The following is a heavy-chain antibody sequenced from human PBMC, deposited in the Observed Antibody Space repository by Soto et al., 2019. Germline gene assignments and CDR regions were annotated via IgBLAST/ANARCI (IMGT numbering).Heavy chain of an antibody. Sequence: NPSETLSLTCTVSGGSVNSDTFYWSWIRQPPGRGLEWIGYIYYTGSTNYNPSLKSRVIISIDTSRNQFSLKLSSVTAADTAVYYCAREFSNSPEAFDSWGQGSLVTVSS. V-gene: IGHV4-61*01. CDR3: AREFSNSPEAFDS. CDR2: IYYTGST. D-gene: IGHD6-6*01. J-gene: IGHJ4*02. CDR1: GGSVNSDTFY.